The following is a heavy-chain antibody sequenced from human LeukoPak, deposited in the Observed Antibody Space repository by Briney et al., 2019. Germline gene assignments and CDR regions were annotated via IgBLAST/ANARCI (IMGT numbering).Heavy chain of an antibody. CDR1: GYSISSGYY. V-gene: IGHV4-38-2*02. J-gene: IGHJ6*03. CDR2: IYHSGST. Sequence: KTSETLSLTCTVSGYSISSGYYWGWIRQPPGKGLEWIGSIYHSGSTYYNPSLKSRVTISVDTSKNQFSLKLSSVTAADTAVYYCARGRRQPRVYYYYYMDVWGKGTTVTVSS. D-gene: IGHD6-13*01. CDR3: ARGRRQPRVYYYYYMDV.